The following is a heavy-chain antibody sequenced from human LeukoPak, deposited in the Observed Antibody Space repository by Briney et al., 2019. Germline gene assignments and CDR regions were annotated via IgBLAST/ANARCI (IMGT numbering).Heavy chain of an antibody. CDR3: ARGGPDSGYDYDFWFDP. CDR1: GGTFSSYA. Sequence: ASVKVSCKASGGTFSSYAISWVRQAPGQGLEWMGRIIPILGIANYAQKFQGRVTTTADKSTSTAYMELSSLRSEDTAVYYCARGGPDSGYDYDFWFDPWGQGTLVTVSS. D-gene: IGHD5-12*01. CDR2: IIPILGIA. J-gene: IGHJ5*02. V-gene: IGHV1-69*04.